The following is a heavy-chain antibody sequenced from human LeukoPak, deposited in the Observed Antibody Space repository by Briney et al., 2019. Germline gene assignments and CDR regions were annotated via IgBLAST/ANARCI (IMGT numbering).Heavy chain of an antibody. CDR3: ARGVKEYYYGSGSYPWFDP. CDR1: GGGSISSYY. Sequence: SETLSLTCSVSGGGSISSYYWSWIRQPPGKGLEWIGYIYYSGSTNYNPSLKSRVTISVDTSKNQFSLKLSSVTAADTAVYYCARGVKEYYYGSGSYPWFDPWGQGTLVTVSS. CDR2: IYYSGST. J-gene: IGHJ5*02. V-gene: IGHV4-59*01. D-gene: IGHD3-10*01.